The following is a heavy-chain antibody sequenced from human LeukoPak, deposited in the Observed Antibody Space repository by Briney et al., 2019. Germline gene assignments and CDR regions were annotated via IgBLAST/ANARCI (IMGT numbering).Heavy chain of an antibody. CDR3: ARARRSFYPSDY. V-gene: IGHV1-2*02. D-gene: IGHD5/OR15-5a*01. Sequence: ASVKVSCKASGYTFTGYYMHWVRQAPGQGLEWMGWINPNSGGANYAQKFQGRVTMTRDTSISTAYMELSRLRSDDTAVYHCARARRSFYPSDYWGQGTLVTVSS. CDR2: INPNSGGA. CDR1: GYTFTGYY. J-gene: IGHJ4*02.